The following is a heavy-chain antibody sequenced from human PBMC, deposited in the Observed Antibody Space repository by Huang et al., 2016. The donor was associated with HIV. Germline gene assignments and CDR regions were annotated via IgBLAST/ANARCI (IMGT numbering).Heavy chain of an antibody. CDR1: GVSVTRGPWY. V-gene: IGHV4-39*01. CDR3: ARDIAIFGEPLDS. J-gene: IGHJ4*02. Sequence: QPRLQESGPGLVKPSATLSLTCTVSGVSVTRGPWYWVWVRQSPVKGLEWSASINYDVITYYKSYIKSRLTTSLDTAKNQFSLKLTSVTAADTAVYFCARDIAIFGEPLDSWGQGTAVTVSS. CDR2: INYDVIT. D-gene: IGHD3-3*01.